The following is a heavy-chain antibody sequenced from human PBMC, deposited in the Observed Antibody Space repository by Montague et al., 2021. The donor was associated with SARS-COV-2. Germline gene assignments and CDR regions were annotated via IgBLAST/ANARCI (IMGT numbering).Heavy chain of an antibody. V-gene: IGHV4-39*01. CDR3: ARRVTGTTVHYYYYGMDV. CDR2: IYYSGST. Sequence: SETLSLTCTGYGGSISSSSYDWGWIRQPPRQVLEWIGSIYYSGSTYYNPSLKSRVTISVDTSKNQSSLKLSSVTAADTAVYYCARRVTGTTVHYYYYGMDVWGQGTTVTVSS. CDR1: GGSISSSSYD. J-gene: IGHJ6*02. D-gene: IGHD1-20*01.